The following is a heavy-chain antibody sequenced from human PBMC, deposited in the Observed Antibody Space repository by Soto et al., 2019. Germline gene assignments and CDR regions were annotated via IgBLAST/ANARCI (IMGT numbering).Heavy chain of an antibody. J-gene: IGHJ4*02. CDR1: GGSISSGGYY. V-gene: IGHV4-31*03. CDR3: ARDQTDYGGNPHVDY. D-gene: IGHD4-17*01. CDR2: IYHSGST. Sequence: PAETLSLACPFSGGSISSGGYYWQWIRQHPGKGLEWLGYIYHSGSTYYDPSLKSRVTISVDTSKNQFALKLSSVTAADTAVYYCARDQTDYGGNPHVDYGGQGTLVTVSS.